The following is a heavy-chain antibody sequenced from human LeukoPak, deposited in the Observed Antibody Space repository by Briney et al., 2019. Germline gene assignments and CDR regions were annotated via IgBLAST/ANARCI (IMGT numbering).Heavy chain of an antibody. CDR1: GGSISSGDYY. D-gene: IGHD6-6*01. CDR3: ARNGEGNSWLDY. Sequence: SQTLSLTCTVSGGSISSGDYYWSWIRQPPGKGLEWIGYIYYSGSTYYNPSLKSRVTISVDMSKNQFSLKLSSVTAADTAMYYCARNGEGNSWLDYWGQGTLVTVSS. J-gene: IGHJ4*02. CDR2: IYYSGST. V-gene: IGHV4-30-4*08.